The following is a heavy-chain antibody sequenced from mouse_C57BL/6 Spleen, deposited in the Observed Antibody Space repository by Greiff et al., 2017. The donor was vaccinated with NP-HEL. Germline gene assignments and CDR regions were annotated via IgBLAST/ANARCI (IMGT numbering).Heavy chain of an antibody. CDR2: IDPSDSYT. D-gene: IGHD1-1*01. CDR1: GYTFTSYW. CDR3: ARGGLRSPY. J-gene: IGHJ2*01. Sequence: QVQLQQPGAELVMPGASVKLSCKASGYTFTSYWMHWVKQRPGQGLEWIGEIDPSDSYTNYNQKFKGKSTLTVDKSSSTAYMQLSSLTSEDSAVYYCARGGLRSPYGGQGTTLTVSS. V-gene: IGHV1-69*01.